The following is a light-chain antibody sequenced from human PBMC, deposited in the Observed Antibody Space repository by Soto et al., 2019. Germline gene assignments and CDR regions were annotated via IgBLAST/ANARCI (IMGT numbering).Light chain of an antibody. CDR1: ISDVGGYNY. V-gene: IGLV2-14*01. CDR2: EVS. Sequence: QSVLTQPASVSGSPRQSITISCTGAISDVGGYNYVSWYQQHPGKAPKLMIYEVSNRPSGVSDRFSGSKSGNTASLTISGLQADDEADYYCNSYTSSNTLVFGGGTKLTVL. J-gene: IGLJ2*01. CDR3: NSYTSSNTLV.